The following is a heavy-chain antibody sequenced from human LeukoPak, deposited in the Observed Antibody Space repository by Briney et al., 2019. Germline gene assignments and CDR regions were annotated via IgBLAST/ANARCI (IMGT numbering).Heavy chain of an antibody. CDR1: GFTFSSYA. Sequence: GGSLRLSCAASGFTFSSYALHWVRQAPGKGLEWVAVISYDGSNKYYADSVKGRFTISRDNSMNTLYLQMNSLRAEDTAVYYCARASQTRSGYHDDYWGQGTLVTVSS. CDR3: ARASQTRSGYHDDY. V-gene: IGHV3-30-3*01. J-gene: IGHJ4*02. D-gene: IGHD3-3*01. CDR2: ISYDGSNK.